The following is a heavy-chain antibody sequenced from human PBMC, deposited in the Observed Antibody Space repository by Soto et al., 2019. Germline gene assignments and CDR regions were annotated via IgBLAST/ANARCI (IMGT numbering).Heavy chain of an antibody. J-gene: IGHJ5*02. CDR2: ISHDGSNK. Sequence: PGGSLRLSCAASGFTFSSYGMHWVRQAPGKGLERVAVISHDGSNKYYGDSVKGRFTISRDNSKNTLYLQMNSLRAEDTAVYYCAKDNCISTSCYRLYNWFDPWGQGTLVTVSS. D-gene: IGHD2-2*01. CDR1: GFTFSSYG. CDR3: AKDNCISTSCYRLYNWFDP. V-gene: IGHV3-30*18.